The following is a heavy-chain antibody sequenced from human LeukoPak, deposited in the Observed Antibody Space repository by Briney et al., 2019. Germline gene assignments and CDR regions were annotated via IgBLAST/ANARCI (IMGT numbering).Heavy chain of an antibody. CDR2: IYFSGST. CDR1: GGSISSYN. D-gene: IGHD4-23*01. J-gene: IGHJ4*02. Sequence: PSETLSLTCTVSGGSISSYNWSWIRQPPGKGLEWVGDIYFSGSTNSNPSLKSRVTMSVDTSKNQFSLKLSTVTAAGTAVYYCARSGAGRWRFDYWGQGSLVTVSS. V-gene: IGHV4-59*01. CDR3: ARSGAGRWRFDY.